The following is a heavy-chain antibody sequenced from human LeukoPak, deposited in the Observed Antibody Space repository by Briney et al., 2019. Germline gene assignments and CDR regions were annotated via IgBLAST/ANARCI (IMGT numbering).Heavy chain of an antibody. CDR1: GYTFRNTW. J-gene: IGHJ4*02. Sequence: SGGSLRLSCAASGYTFRNTWMHWVRQAPGKGLVWVSLIKGDGSSTSYADSVKGRFTISRDNAKNTLYLQMNSLRAEDTAVYYCARDSGYSPDYWGQGTLVTVSS. CDR3: ARDSGYSPDY. CDR2: IKGDGSST. V-gene: IGHV3-74*01. D-gene: IGHD3-22*01.